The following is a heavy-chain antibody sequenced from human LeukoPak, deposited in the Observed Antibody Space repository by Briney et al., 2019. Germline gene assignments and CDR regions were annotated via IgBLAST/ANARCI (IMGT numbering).Heavy chain of an antibody. CDR1: GVSISSYC. V-gene: IGHV4-59*01. J-gene: IGHJ4*02. CDR2: IYYSGST. D-gene: IGHD5-24*01. Sequence: SETLSLTCTVAGVSISSYCWSWIRQPPGKGLEWIGYIYYSGSTNYNPSLKSRVTTSVDTSKNQFYLKLSSVTAADTAVYYCARDRGRDRYSYFDYWGQGTLVTVSS. CDR3: ARDRGRDRYSYFDY.